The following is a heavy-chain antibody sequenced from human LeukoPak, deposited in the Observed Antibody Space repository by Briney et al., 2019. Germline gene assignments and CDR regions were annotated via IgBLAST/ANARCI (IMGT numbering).Heavy chain of an antibody. Sequence: SGPALVKPTQTLTLTCTFSGFSLSTRGMRVSWIRQPPGKALEWLSRIDWDDDKFYSTSLKTRLTISKDTSKNQVVLTMTNMDPVDTATYYCARGGYSSSWYSFDYWGQGTLVTVSS. V-gene: IGHV2-70*04. D-gene: IGHD6-13*01. CDR2: IDWDDDK. CDR1: GFSLSTRGMR. J-gene: IGHJ4*02. CDR3: ARGGYSSSWYSFDY.